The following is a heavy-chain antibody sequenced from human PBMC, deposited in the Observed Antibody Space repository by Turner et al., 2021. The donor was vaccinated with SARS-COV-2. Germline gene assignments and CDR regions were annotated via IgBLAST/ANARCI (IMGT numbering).Heavy chain of an antibody. D-gene: IGHD2-15*01. Sequence: QVQLVESGGGVVQPGRSVRLSCAASGFPFSSYGMHWVRQAPGKGLEWVAVISYDGSNKYYADSVKGRFTISRDNSKNTLYLQMNSLRAEDTAVYYCAKNPGPYCSGGSCYSGELDYWGQGTLVTVSS. J-gene: IGHJ4*02. CDR2: ISYDGSNK. V-gene: IGHV3-30*18. CDR1: GFPFSSYG. CDR3: AKNPGPYCSGGSCYSGELDY.